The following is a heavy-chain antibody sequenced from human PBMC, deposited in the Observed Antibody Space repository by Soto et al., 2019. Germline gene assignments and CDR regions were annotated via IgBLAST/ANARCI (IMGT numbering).Heavy chain of an antibody. Sequence: QVHLVESGGGVVQPGRSLRLSCAASGFTFSTYGMHWVRQAPGKGLEWVALIWNHGREDSYADSVKGRFTISRDNSKNPLYLQMNSLRADETAVYYCVRGPWLVGDVTSFDYWGQGTLVTVSS. CDR3: VRGPWLVGDVTSFDY. D-gene: IGHD6-19*01. V-gene: IGHV3-33*01. CDR2: IWNHGRED. CDR1: GFTFSTYG. J-gene: IGHJ4*02.